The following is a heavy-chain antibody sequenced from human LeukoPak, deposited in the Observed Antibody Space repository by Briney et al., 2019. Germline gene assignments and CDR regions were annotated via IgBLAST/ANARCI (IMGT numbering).Heavy chain of an antibody. J-gene: IGHJ5*02. CDR2: IVPSGGST. V-gene: IGHV3-23*01. CDR3: ATRGTTATKYIEH. Sequence: GGSLRLSCAASGFTFSSYVMSWVRQTPGKGLEWVSTIVPSGGSTYYADSVKGRFTISRGNSKNTLHLQMNSLRVEDTAVYYCATRGTTATKYIEHWGQGTLVTVSS. D-gene: IGHD1-1*01. CDR1: GFTFSSYV.